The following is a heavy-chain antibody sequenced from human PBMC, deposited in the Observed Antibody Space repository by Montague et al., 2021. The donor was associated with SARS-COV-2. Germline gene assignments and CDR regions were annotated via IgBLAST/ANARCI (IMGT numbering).Heavy chain of an antibody. Sequence: SETLSLTCAVYGGTISGYYRSWIRQPPGKGLEWIGYIYYSGSTNXXPSLKSRVTISVDTSKNQFSLKLSSVTAADTAVYYCARIWYSSGYQGIYYFDYWGQGTLVTVSS. V-gene: IGHV4-59*01. CDR3: ARIWYSSGYQGIYYFDY. CDR2: IYYSGST. CDR1: GGTISGYY. D-gene: IGHD3-22*01. J-gene: IGHJ4*02.